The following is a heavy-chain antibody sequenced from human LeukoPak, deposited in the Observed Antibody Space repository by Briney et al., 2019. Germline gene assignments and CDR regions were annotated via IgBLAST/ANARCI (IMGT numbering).Heavy chain of an antibody. CDR1: GFTCSDYH. J-gene: IGHJ6*02. V-gene: IGHV3-11*06. CDR2: IRSSGSDT. CDR3: ARDEQWLVRGDYYYYGMDV. D-gene: IGHD6-19*01. Sequence: GGSLRLSCAASGFTCSDYHMSWIRQAPGKGLEWISYIRSSGSDTNYADSVKGRFTISRDNAKNSLYLQMNSLRAEDTAVYYCARDEQWLVRGDYYYYGMDVWGQGTTVTVSS.